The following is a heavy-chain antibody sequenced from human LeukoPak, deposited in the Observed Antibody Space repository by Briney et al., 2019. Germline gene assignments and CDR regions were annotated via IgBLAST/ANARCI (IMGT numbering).Heavy chain of an antibody. Sequence: GGSLILSCAASGFTFSSYSMNWVRQAPGKGLEWVSSISSSSSYIYYADSVKGRFTISRDNAKNSLYLQMNSLRAEDTAVYYCARVGVRYSSSATFDYWGQGTLVTVSS. CDR2: ISSSSSYI. CDR3: ARVGVRYSSSATFDY. CDR1: GFTFSSYS. V-gene: IGHV3-21*01. J-gene: IGHJ4*02. D-gene: IGHD6-6*01.